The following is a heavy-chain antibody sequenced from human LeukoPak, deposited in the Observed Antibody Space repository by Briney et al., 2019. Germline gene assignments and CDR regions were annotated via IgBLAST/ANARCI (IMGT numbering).Heavy chain of an antibody. CDR2: ISGSGGST. V-gene: IGHV3-23*01. D-gene: IGHD6-13*01. CDR1: GFTFSSYA. CDR3: AKYIAAAGSPFDY. J-gene: IGHJ4*02. Sequence: GGFLRLSCAASGFTFSSYAMSWVRQAPGKGLEWVSAISGSGGSTYYADSVKGRFTISSDNSKNTLYLQMNSLRAEDTAVYYCAKYIAAAGSPFDYWGQGTLVTVSS.